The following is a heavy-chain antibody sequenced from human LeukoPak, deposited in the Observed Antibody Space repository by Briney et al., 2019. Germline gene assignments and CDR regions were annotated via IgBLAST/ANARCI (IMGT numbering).Heavy chain of an antibody. D-gene: IGHD1-26*01. J-gene: IGHJ4*02. CDR2: ISGSGAST. CDR3: AKGLSIVGATYDY. V-gene: IGHV3-23*01. CDR1: GFTFSSYA. Sequence: LPGGSLRLSCAASGFTFSSYAMSWVRQAPGKGLEWVSAISGSGASTYYADSVKGRFTISRDNSKNTLYLQMSSLRAEDTAVYYCAKGLSIVGATYDYWGQGTLVTVSS.